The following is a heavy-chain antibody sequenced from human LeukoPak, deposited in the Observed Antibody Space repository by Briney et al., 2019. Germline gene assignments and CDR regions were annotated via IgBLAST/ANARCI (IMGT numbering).Heavy chain of an antibody. Sequence: GESLNISCKGSGYRFNIYWIGWVRQMPGKGLEWMGMIYPDDSDTRYSPSFQGHVTISADKSSSTAYLQWTNLKASDTAIYYCARHIGLTTRYFDYWGQGTLVTVSS. CDR2: IYPDDSDT. CDR1: GYRFNIYW. V-gene: IGHV5-51*01. D-gene: IGHD4/OR15-4a*01. CDR3: ARHIGLTTRYFDY. J-gene: IGHJ4*02.